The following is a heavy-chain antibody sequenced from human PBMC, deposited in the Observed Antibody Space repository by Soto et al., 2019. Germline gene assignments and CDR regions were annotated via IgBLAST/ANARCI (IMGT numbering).Heavy chain of an antibody. Sequence: SETLSLTFAVSGDSVSNDNYSWSWIRQPPGKGLEWIGYIYYSGTTNYNSYLKSRLSLSVYMSKNQFSLKLASVTAADTAVYFCARSQRGRTAFTFDYWGQGALVTVSS. V-gene: IGHV4-61*01. CDR2: IYYSGTT. CDR3: ARSQRGRTAFTFDY. D-gene: IGHD3-16*01. J-gene: IGHJ4*02. CDR1: GDSVSNDNYS.